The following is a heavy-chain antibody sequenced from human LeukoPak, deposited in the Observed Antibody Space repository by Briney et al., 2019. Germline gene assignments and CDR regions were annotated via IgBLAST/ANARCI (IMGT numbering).Heavy chain of an antibody. CDR1: GYSFTSYW. Sequence: GESLRISCKGSGYSFTSYWIGWVRQMPGKGLEWMGIICPGDSDTRYSPSFQGQVTISADKSISTAYLQWSSLKASDTAVYYCARLTRELGLYYWGQGTLVTVSS. J-gene: IGHJ4*02. CDR2: ICPGDSDT. D-gene: IGHD7-27*01. CDR3: ARLTRELGLYY. V-gene: IGHV5-51*01.